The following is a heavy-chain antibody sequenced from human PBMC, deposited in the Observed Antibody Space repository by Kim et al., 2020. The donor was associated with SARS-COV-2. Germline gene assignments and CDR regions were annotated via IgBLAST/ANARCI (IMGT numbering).Heavy chain of an antibody. D-gene: IGHD2-15*01. Sequence: ASVKVSCKASGYTFTSYGISWVRQAPGQGLEWMGWISAYNGNTNYAQKLQGRVTMTTDTSTSTAYMELRSLRSDDTAVYYCARTRWFPHPDNDAFDIWGQGTMVTVSS. CDR1: GYTFTSYG. CDR3: ARTRWFPHPDNDAFDI. CDR2: ISAYNGNT. J-gene: IGHJ3*02. V-gene: IGHV1-18*01.